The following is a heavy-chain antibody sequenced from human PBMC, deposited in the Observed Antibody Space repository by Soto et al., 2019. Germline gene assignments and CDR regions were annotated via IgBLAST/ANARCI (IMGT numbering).Heavy chain of an antibody. Sequence: GSLRLSCAASGFTFRTYAMSWVRLAPGKGLEWVSGISGSGGSTFFADSVKGRFTISRDNSKNTVYLQMNSLRADDTAVYYCAKVDAGIITCLNIDMDDWGQGTPVTVSS. J-gene: IGHJ4*01. V-gene: IGHV3-23*01. D-gene: IGHD5-18*01. CDR2: ISGSGGST. CDR1: GFTFRTYA. CDR3: AKVDAGIITCLNIDMDD.